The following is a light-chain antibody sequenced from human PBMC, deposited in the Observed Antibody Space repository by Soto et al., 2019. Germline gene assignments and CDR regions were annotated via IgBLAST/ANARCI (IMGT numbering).Light chain of an antibody. J-gene: IGKJ4*01. CDR1: QSVGSY. V-gene: IGKV3-11*01. Sequence: EIVLTQSPATLSLSPGERATLSCRASQSVGSYLAWYQLRPGQAPRLLIYDASSRATGIPARFSGSGSGTDFTLTISSLEPEDFAAYYCQQRTNWPLTFGGGTKVQIK. CDR2: DAS. CDR3: QQRTNWPLT.